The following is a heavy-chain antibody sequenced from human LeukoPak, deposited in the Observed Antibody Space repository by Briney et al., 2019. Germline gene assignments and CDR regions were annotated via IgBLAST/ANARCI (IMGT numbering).Heavy chain of an antibody. CDR1: GFTFSTYS. J-gene: IGHJ4*02. CDR3: ATRYCTTTNCYSFDN. Sequence: GGSLRLSCAASGFTFSTYSMNWVRQAPGKGLEWVSSISGSSTYIYYADSLKGRFTISRDNAKNSLYLQMNSLRVEDTAMYYCATRYCTTTNCYSFDNWGQGTLVTVSS. CDR2: ISGSSTYI. D-gene: IGHD2-2*02. V-gene: IGHV3-21*01.